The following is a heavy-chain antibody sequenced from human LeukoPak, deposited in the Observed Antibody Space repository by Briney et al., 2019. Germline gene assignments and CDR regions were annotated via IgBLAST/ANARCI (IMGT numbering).Heavy chain of an antibody. CDR3: TRVPRYCSGGRCYVD. CDR1: NASITNYD. J-gene: IGHJ4*02. V-gene: IGHV4-4*07. CDR2: ILATGST. D-gene: IGHD2-15*01. Sequence: SDTLSLTCTVSNASITNYDWNWVRQSADKGLEWIGRILATGSTNYHPSLRTRITISADTSKNQISLRLASMTAADTALYYCTRVPRYCSGGRCYVDWGQGTLVTVSS.